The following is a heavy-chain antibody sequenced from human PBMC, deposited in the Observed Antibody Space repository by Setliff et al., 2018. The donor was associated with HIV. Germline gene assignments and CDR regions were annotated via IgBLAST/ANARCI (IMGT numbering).Heavy chain of an antibody. CDR1: GFTFSTYA. D-gene: IGHD3-22*01. Sequence: GGSLRLSCAASGFTFSTYAMSWVRQGPGKGLEWVSGISGGGTSRHYADSVKGRFTISRDNSKNTVYLQMNSLRAEDTAMYYCARRANYDSSAYSYWGQGTLVTVSS. CDR3: ARRANYDSSAYSY. CDR2: ISGGGTSR. J-gene: IGHJ4*02. V-gene: IGHV3-23*01.